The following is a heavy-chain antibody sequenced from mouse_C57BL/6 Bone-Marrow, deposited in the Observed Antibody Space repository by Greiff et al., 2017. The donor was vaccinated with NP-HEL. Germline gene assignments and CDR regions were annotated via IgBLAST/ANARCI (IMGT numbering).Heavy chain of an antibody. Sequence: EVKLQESGPVLVKPGASVKMSCKASGYTFTDYYMNWVKQSHGKSLEWIGVINPYNGGTSYNQKFKGKATLTVDKSSSTAYMELNSLTSEDSAVYYCASIYDGYLWGQGTTLTVSS. J-gene: IGHJ2*01. CDR2: INPYNGGT. CDR1: GYTFTDYY. V-gene: IGHV1-19*01. CDR3: ASIYDGYL. D-gene: IGHD2-3*01.